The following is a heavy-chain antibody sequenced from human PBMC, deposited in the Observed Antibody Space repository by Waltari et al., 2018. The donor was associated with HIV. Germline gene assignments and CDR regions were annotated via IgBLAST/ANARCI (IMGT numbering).Heavy chain of an antibody. Sequence: QVQLQESGPGLVKPSQTLSLTCTVSGGSISSGGYYWSWIRQHPGKGLEWIGFIYYSGSTCYSPALKSGVTISVDTSKNQFSLKLSSVTAAYTAVYYCARDGKSSYYYDSSPNWFDPWGQGTLVAVSS. CDR3: ARDGKSSYYYDSSPNWFDP. CDR2: IYYSGST. D-gene: IGHD3-22*01. V-gene: IGHV4-31*03. CDR1: GGSISSGGYY. J-gene: IGHJ5*02.